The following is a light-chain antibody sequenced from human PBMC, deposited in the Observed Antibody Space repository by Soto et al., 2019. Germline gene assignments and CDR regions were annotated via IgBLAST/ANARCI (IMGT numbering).Light chain of an antibody. CDR1: SSNIGAGYN. J-gene: IGLJ3*02. V-gene: IGLV1-40*01. CDR3: RSYDSSLSGWV. CDR2: GNS. Sequence: QSVLTQPPSVSGAPGQRVTISCTGSSSNIGAGYNVHWYQQLPGTAPKLLIYGNSNRPSGVPDRFSGSKSGTSDSLAITGLQAEDEGDYHCRSYDSSLSGWVFGGGTKLTVL.